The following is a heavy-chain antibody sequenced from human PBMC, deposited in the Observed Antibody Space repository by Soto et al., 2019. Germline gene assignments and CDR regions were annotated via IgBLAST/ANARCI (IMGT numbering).Heavy chain of an antibody. J-gene: IGHJ5*02. CDR3: ARNPYYDFLTDWGKAAWFDP. Sequence: PSETLCLTCTFSDGSISIGGYYWSWIRQLPGKGLQWIGCIYYSGNTYYNPSLKSRVTILIDTSKNQFSLKLSSVTAADTAVYHCARNPYYDFLTDWGKAAWFDPWGQGTMVTVSS. D-gene: IGHD3-9*01. V-gene: IGHV4-31*03. CDR2: IYYSGNT. CDR1: DGSISIGGYY.